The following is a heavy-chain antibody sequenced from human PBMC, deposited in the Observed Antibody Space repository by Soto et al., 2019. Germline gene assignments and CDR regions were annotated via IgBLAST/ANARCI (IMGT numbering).Heavy chain of an antibody. CDR2: ISGSGFKK. CDR1: GFIFENFG. V-gene: IGHV3-23*01. CDR3: AKDRLPQTPEAYYYYYGMDV. J-gene: IGHJ6*02. D-gene: IGHD6-25*01. Sequence: GGSLRLSCAASGFIFENFGMSWVRQAPGKGLEWISSISGSGFKKYYADSVKGRFTISRDNSKNTLYLQMNSLRAEDTAVYYCAKDRLPQTPEAYYYYYGMDVWGQGTTVTVSS.